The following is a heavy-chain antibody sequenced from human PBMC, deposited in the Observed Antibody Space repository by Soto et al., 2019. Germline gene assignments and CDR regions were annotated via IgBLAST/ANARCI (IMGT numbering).Heavy chain of an antibody. CDR1: GGSFSGYY. J-gene: IGHJ6*02. CDR3: ARGRVLSYYPPRYYYYGMDV. CDR2: INHSGST. D-gene: IGHD2-21*01. V-gene: IGHV4-34*01. Sequence: SETLSLTCAVYGGSFSGYYWSWIRQPPGKGLEWIGEINHSGSTNYNPSLKSRVTISVDTSKNQFSLKLSSVTAADTAVYYCARGRVLSYYPPRYYYYGMDVWGQGTTVTVSS.